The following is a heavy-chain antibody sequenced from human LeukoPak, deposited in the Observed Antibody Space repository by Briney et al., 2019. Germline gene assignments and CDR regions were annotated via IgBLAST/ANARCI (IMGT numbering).Heavy chain of an antibody. V-gene: IGHV1-18*01. CDR3: ASSGVTMVRGVIMVSIDFDY. J-gene: IGHJ4*02. Sequence: ASVKVSCKASGYTFTSYGISWVRQAPGQGLEWMGWISAYNGNTNYAQKLQGRVTMTTDTSTSTAYMELRSLRSDDTAVYYCASSGVTMVRGVIMVSIDFDYWGQGTLVTVSS. CDR2: ISAYNGNT. D-gene: IGHD3-10*01. CDR1: GYTFTSYG.